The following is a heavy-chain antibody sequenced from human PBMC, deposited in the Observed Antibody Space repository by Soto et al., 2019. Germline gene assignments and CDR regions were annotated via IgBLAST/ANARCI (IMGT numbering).Heavy chain of an antibody. CDR3: ASAAMENYYNVWSGSTSYALDF. D-gene: IGHD3-3*01. Sequence: SETLSLTCAVSGGSMSSGSCSWIRQPQEKGMEFIGSISHSVRSEYNPSLTDRIILSVDVAKAQYSLTLKSMNVTATAGDYCASAAMENYYNVWSGSTSYALDFWGQGTMVTVSS. CDR2: ISHSVRS. V-gene: IGHV4-59*13. CDR1: GGSMSSGS. J-gene: IGHJ6*02.